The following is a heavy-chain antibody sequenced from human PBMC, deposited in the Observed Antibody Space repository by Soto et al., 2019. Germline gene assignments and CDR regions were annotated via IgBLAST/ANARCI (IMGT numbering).Heavy chain of an antibody. V-gene: IGHV4-61*08. CDR2: IYFSGST. CDR1: GASVRSGDYY. Sequence: SETLSLTCSVSGASVRSGDYYWSWIRQPPGKGLEWIGYIYFSGSTDYNPSLKSRVTISVDTSKNQFSLKLRSLTAADTAVYFCSRERTGDPTFFDYWGQGTLVTASS. J-gene: IGHJ4*02. CDR3: SRERTGDPTFFDY. D-gene: IGHD1-1*01.